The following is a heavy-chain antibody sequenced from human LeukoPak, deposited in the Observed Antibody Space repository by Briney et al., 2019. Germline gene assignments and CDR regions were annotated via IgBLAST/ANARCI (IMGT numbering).Heavy chain of an antibody. V-gene: IGHV3-48*04. CDR3: ARDLGYCTNGVCHTRFDY. J-gene: IGHJ4*02. CDR1: GFTFSNYI. CDR2: ISGSSSTI. D-gene: IGHD2-8*01. Sequence: GGSLRLSCAASGFTFSNYIMNWVRQAPEKRPEWLSYISGSSSTIYYADSVKGRFSISRDNTKGSLFLQLNSLRAEDTAVYYCARDLGYCTNGVCHTRFDYWGQGTRVAVSS.